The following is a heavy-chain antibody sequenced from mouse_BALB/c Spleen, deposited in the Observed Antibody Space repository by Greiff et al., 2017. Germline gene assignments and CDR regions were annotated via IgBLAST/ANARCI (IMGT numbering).Heavy chain of an antibody. Sequence: EVQLQQSGAELVRPGASVKLSCTASGFNIKDYYMHWVKQRPEQGLEWIGWIDPENGDTEYAPKFQGKATMTADTSSNTAYLQLSSLTSEDTAVYYCNERYPRNVDYWGQGTSVTVSA. J-gene: IGHJ4*01. CDR3: NERYPRNVDY. D-gene: IGHD2-10*02. CDR1: GFNIKDYY. V-gene: IGHV14-4*02. CDR2: IDPENGDT.